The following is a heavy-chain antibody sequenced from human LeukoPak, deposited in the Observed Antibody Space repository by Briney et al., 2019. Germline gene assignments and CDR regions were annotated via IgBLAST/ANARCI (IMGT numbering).Heavy chain of an antibody. D-gene: IGHD3-10*01. Sequence: SETLSLTCTVSSGSISTSNYYGGWIRQPPGKGLAWIGGIYYSGSTYYNPSLKSRVTISLDTSKNHYALKLSSVTPADTAVYCCASASGDRDCYYYHYMDVWGKGTTVTVSS. CDR2: IYYSGST. CDR3: ASASGDRDCYYYHYMDV. J-gene: IGHJ6*03. CDR1: SGSISTSNYY. V-gene: IGHV4-39*06.